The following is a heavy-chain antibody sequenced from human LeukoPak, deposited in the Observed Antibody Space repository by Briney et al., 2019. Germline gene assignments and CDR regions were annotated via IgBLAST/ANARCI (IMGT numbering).Heavy chain of an antibody. J-gene: IGHJ4*02. CDR1: GYTFTDYY. CDR3: ASLGSGSYLVDY. CDR2: INPNNGGT. V-gene: IGHV1-2*02. Sequence: ASVKVSCKASGYTFTDYYLHWVRQAPGQGLEWMGWINPNNGGTNYAQKFQGRVTMTRDTSISTAYMELSRLRSDDTAVYYCASLGSGSYLVDYWGQGTLFTVSS. D-gene: IGHD1-26*01.